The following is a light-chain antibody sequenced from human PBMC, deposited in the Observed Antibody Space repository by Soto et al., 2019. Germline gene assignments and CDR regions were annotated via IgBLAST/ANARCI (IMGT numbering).Light chain of an antibody. V-gene: IGLV2-8*01. Sequence: QSALTQPPSASGSPGQSVTISCTGTSSDVVNYNYVSWYQQHPGKAPKLMIYEVSKRPSGVPDRFSGSKSGNTASLTVSGLQAEDEADYYCSSYAGSNKVFGGGPKLTVL. CDR2: EVS. J-gene: IGLJ2*01. CDR3: SSYAGSNKV. CDR1: SSDVVNYNY.